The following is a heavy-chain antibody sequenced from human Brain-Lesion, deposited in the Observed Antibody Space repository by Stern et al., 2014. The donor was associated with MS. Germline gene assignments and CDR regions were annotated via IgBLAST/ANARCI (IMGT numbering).Heavy chain of an antibody. CDR3: ARGERWFDS. D-gene: IGHD3-10*01. CDR2: VNNDGRRT. V-gene: IGHV3-74*02. J-gene: IGHJ5*01. Sequence: EMQLVESGGGLVQPGGSLRLSCAASGFNFSNYWMHWVRQAPGKGLVWVSRVNNDGRRTSYADSVKGRFTMSRDNAKNTLYLQMNSLRVEDTAIYYCARGERWFDSWGQGTLVTVSS. CDR1: GFNFSNYW.